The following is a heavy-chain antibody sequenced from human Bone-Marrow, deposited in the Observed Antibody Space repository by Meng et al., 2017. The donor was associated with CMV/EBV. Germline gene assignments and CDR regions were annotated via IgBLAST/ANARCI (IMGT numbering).Heavy chain of an antibody. Sequence: GSLRLSCTVSGGSISGYHWSWIRQPPGKGLEWIGYIYYSGSTNYNSSLNSRFTISIDTSKSQFSLKVFSVNSADTAVYYCARTSSWYASDFLGPGALVTISS. CDR1: GGSISGYH. V-gene: IGHV4-59*01. D-gene: IGHD6-13*01. CDR3: ARTSSWYASDF. CDR2: IYYSGST. J-gene: IGHJ4*01.